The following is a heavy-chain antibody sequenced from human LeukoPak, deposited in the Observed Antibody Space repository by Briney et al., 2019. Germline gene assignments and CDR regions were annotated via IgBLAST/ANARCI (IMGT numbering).Heavy chain of an antibody. CDR2: IDASGGTT. CDR1: GFTFRNYG. Sequence: GGTLRLSCAASGFTFRNYGMGWVREVPGKGLEWVSSIDASGGTTHYADSVKGRFTTSRNNSKNTLYLQMNSLTAEDTAVYYCAKDRTGVTGADWFDPWGQGALVTVPS. V-gene: IGHV3-23*01. D-gene: IGHD3-3*01. J-gene: IGHJ5*02. CDR3: AKDRTGVTGADWFDP.